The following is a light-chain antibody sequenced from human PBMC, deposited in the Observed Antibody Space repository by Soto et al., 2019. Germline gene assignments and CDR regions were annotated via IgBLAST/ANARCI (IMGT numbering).Light chain of an antibody. J-gene: IGLJ1*01. CDR2: DVS. V-gene: IGLV2-14*01. Sequence: QSALTQPASVSGSPGQSITISCTGTSSDVGGYNYVSWYPQHPGKAPKLMIYDVSNRPSGVSNRFSGAESGNTASLTISGLQAEDEADYYCGSYTSSSTLYVFGTGTKLTVL. CDR3: GSYTSSSTLYV. CDR1: SSDVGGYNY.